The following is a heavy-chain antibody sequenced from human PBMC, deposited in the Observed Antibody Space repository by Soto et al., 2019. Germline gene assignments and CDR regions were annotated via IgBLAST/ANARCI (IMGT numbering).Heavy chain of an antibody. J-gene: IGHJ4*02. CDR3: ARVESGSYFSYFDY. D-gene: IGHD1-26*01. Sequence: ASVKVSFKASGYTFTRYGISWVRQAPGQGLEWMGWISAYNGNTNYAQKLQGRVTMTTDTSTSTAYMELRSLRSDDTAVYYCARVESGSYFSYFDYWGQGTLVTVSS. CDR1: GYTFTRYG. CDR2: ISAYNGNT. V-gene: IGHV1-18*01.